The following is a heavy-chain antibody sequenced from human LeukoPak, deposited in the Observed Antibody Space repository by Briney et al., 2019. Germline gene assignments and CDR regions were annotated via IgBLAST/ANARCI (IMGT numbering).Heavy chain of an antibody. Sequence: PGGSLRLSCAASGFTFSSYSMNWVRQAPGKGLEWVSSISSSSSYIYYADSVKGRFTISRDNAKNSLYLQMNSLRAEDTAVYYCARDGYCSSTSCYASFYYYYYGMDVWGKGTTVTASS. D-gene: IGHD2-2*03. CDR2: ISSSSSYI. V-gene: IGHV3-21*01. J-gene: IGHJ6*04. CDR3: ARDGYCSSTSCYASFYYYYYGMDV. CDR1: GFTFSSYS.